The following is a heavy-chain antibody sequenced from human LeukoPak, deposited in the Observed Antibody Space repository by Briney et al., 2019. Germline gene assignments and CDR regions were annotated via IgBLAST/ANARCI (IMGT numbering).Heavy chain of an antibody. V-gene: IGHV4-61*01. CDR3: ARAGGFFSPFGY. Sequence: SETLSLTCTVSGGSVSSGSYYWSWIRQPPGKGLEWIGYIYYSGSTNYNPSLKSRVTISVDTSKNQFSLKLSSVTAADTAVYYCARAGGFFSPFGYWGQGTLVTVSS. J-gene: IGHJ4*02. CDR2: IYYSGST. CDR1: GGSVSSGSYY. D-gene: IGHD3-3*01.